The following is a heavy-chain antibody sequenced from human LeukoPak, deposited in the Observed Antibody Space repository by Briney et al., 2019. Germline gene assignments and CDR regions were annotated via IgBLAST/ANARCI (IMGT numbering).Heavy chain of an antibody. V-gene: IGHV4-61*01. CDR3: ARDVRTINVLTGYYRPYYFDY. D-gene: IGHD3-9*01. J-gene: IGHJ4*02. Sequence: PSETLSLTCTVSGGSVSSGSYYWSWIRQPPGKGLEWIGHMYHTGSTNYNPSLKSRVTISLDTSKNQFSLKLTSVSAADTAVYYCARDVRTINVLTGYYRPYYFDYWGQGTLVTVSS. CDR2: MYHTGST. CDR1: GGSVSSGSYY.